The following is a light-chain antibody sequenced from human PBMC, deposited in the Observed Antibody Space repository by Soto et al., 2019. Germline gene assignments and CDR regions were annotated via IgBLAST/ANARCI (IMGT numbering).Light chain of an antibody. Sequence: DLPMTQSPSTLSASAGDRVTITCRASQNINTWLAWYQQKPGKAPKSLNYKASTLESGVPSRFSGSGSGTEFTLTISCLQPDDVATYYCQQYSSYSQFSFGGGTKVDIK. CDR2: KAS. V-gene: IGKV1-5*03. J-gene: IGKJ4*01. CDR1: QNINTW. CDR3: QQYSSYSQFS.